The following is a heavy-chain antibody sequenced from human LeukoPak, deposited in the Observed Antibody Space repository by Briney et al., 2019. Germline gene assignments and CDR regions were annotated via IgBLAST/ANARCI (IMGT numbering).Heavy chain of an antibody. CDR1: GFTFSSYS. V-gene: IGHV3-21*01. Sequence: GGSLRLSCAASGFTFSSYSMNWVRQAPGKGLEWVSSISSSSSSYIYYADSVKGRFTISRDNAKNSLYLQMNSLRAEDTAVYYCARSDDFWSGYCNYWGQGTLVTVSS. J-gene: IGHJ4*02. D-gene: IGHD3-3*01. CDR3: ARSDDFWSGYCNY. CDR2: ISSSSSSYI.